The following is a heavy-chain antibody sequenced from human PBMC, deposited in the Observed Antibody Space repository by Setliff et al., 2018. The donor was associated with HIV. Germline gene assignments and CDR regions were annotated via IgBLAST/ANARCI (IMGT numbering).Heavy chain of an antibody. Sequence: SVKVSCKASGGTFSNYAFSWVRQAPGQGLEWMGGIIPLVGTANYAQNFQGRVTITADASTSTAYMELSSLRSEDTAMYYCARDRHHYDSSGFDAFDLWGQGTMVTVSS. CDR2: IIPLVGTA. V-gene: IGHV1-69*13. CDR1: GGTFSNYA. CDR3: ARDRHHYDSSGFDAFDL. J-gene: IGHJ3*01. D-gene: IGHD3-22*01.